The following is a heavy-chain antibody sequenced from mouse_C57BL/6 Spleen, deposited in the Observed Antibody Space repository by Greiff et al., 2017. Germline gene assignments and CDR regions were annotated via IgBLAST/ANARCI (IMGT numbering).Heavy chain of an antibody. J-gene: IGHJ2*01. CDR3: ARYYGSSYFDY. Sequence: EVQLQQSGPGLVKPSQSLSLTCSVTGYSITSGYYWNWIRQFPGNKLEWMGYISYDGSNNYNPSLKNRISITRDTSKNQFFLKLNSVTTEDTATYYCARYYGSSYFDYWGQGTTLTVSS. CDR2: ISYDGSN. V-gene: IGHV3-6*01. D-gene: IGHD1-1*01. CDR1: GYSITSGYY.